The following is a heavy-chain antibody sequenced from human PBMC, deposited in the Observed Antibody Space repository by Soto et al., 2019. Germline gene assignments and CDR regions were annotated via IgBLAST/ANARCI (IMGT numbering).Heavy chain of an antibody. J-gene: IGHJ5*02. CDR2: IYYSGST. CDR1: GGSISSGGYY. V-gene: IGHV4-31*03. Sequence: QVQLQESGPGLVKPSQTLSLTCTVSGGSISSGGYYWSWIRQHPGKGLEWIGYIYYSGSTYYNPSLKSRVXXPXDXXKNQSSLKLSSVTAADTAVYYCARNGQLLLNWFDPWGQGTLVTVSS. CDR3: ARNGQLLLNWFDP. D-gene: IGHD2-15*01.